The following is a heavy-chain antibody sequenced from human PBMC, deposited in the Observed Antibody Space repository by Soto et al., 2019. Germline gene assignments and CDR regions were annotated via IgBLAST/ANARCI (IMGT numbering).Heavy chain of an antibody. Sequence: EVQLLESGGGLVQHGGSLTLSCEASGFTFSDYTMSWVRQAPGKVLECVSVILSDHNTYYADSVRGRFTISRDNSKNTLYLEMNSLRAEDTAVYYCARRTSGYFGYWGQGTLVTVSS. V-gene: IGHV3-23*03. CDR3: ARRTSGYFGY. CDR1: GFTFSDYT. J-gene: IGHJ4*02. D-gene: IGHD6-19*01. CDR2: ILSDHNT.